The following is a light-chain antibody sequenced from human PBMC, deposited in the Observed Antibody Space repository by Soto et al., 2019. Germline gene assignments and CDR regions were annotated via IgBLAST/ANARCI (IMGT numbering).Light chain of an antibody. CDR1: SSDVGGYNY. Sequence: QSVLTQPASVSGSPGQSITISGTGTSSDVGGYNYVSWYQQHPGKAPKLMIYEVSNRPSGVSNRFSGSKSGNTASLTISGLQADDAADYYCRSYTSSSTCLFGTGTKVTVL. V-gene: IGLV2-14*01. CDR2: EVS. CDR3: RSYTSSSTCL. J-gene: IGLJ1*01.